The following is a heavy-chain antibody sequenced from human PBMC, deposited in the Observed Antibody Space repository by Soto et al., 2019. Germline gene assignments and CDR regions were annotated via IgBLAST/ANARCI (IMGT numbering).Heavy chain of an antibody. Sequence: GGSLRLSCAASGFTFSSYSMNWVRQAPGKGLEWVSSISSSSSYIYYADSVKGRFTISRDNAKNSLYLQMNSLRAEDTAVYYCARVTIFGVPWFDPWGQGTLVTVSS. V-gene: IGHV3-21*01. D-gene: IGHD3-3*01. CDR3: ARVTIFGVPWFDP. J-gene: IGHJ5*02. CDR2: ISSSSSYI. CDR1: GFTFSSYS.